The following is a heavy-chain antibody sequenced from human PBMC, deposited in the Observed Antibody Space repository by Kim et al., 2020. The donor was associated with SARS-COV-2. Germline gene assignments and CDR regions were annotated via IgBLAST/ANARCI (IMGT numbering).Heavy chain of an antibody. CDR2: ISYDGSNK. CDR3: AKGIPQWFGESTTSNWFDP. D-gene: IGHD3-10*01. Sequence: GGSLRLSCAASGFTFSDYGIHWVRQAPGKGLEWVGVISYDGSNKYYAESVKGRFTISRDNSKNTVYLQMNSLRAEDTAVYYCAKGIPQWFGESTTSNWFDPWGQGTLVTVSS. V-gene: IGHV3-30*18. J-gene: IGHJ5*02. CDR1: GFTFSDYG.